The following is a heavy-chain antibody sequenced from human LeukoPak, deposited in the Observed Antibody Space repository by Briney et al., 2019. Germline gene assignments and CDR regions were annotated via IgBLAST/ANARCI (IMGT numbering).Heavy chain of an antibody. CDR3: ARDLVVGAAAGY. Sequence: PGGSLRLSCAASGFTFSNYGMHWVRQAPGKGLEWVALLVYDGFYKYYADSVKGRFTISRDDSRNTLYLQLSSLRAEDTAVYYCARDLVVGAAAGYWGQGTLVTVSS. D-gene: IGHD6-13*01. CDR1: GFTFSNYG. V-gene: IGHV3-30*03. CDR2: LVYDGFYK. J-gene: IGHJ4*02.